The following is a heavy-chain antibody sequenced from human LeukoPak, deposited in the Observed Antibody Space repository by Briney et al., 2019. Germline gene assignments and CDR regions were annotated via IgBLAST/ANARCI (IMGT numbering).Heavy chain of an antibody. D-gene: IGHD1-26*01. V-gene: IGHV1-24*01. J-gene: IGHJ4*02. Sequence: ASVKVSCKVSGYTLTELSMHWVRQAPRKGLEWMGGFDPEDGETIYAQKFQGRVTMTEDTSTDTAYMELSSLRSEDTAVYYCATVVGPVKSGSYSFDYWGQGTLVTVSS. CDR1: GYTLTELS. CDR2: FDPEDGET. CDR3: ATVVGPVKSGSYSFDY.